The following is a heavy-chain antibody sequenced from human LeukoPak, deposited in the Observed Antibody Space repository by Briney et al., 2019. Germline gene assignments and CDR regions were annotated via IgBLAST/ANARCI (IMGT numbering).Heavy chain of an antibody. CDR1: GFTFSSYA. J-gene: IGHJ6*02. D-gene: IGHD6-6*01. Sequence: GGSLRLSCAVSGFTFSSYAMHWVRQAPGKGLEWVAVISYDGSNKYYADSVKGRFTISRDNSKNTLYLQMNSLRAEDTAVYYCARSGYSSSHYYYYYGMDVWGQGTTVTVSS. V-gene: IGHV3-30-3*01. CDR2: ISYDGSNK. CDR3: ARSGYSSSHYYYYYGMDV.